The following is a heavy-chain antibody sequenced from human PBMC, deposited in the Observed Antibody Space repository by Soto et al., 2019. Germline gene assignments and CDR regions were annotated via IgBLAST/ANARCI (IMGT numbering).Heavy chain of an antibody. Sequence: PGGSLRLSCAASGFTFSSYAMHWVRQAPGKGLEWVAVISYDGSNKYYADSVKGRFTISRDNSKNTLYLQMNSLRAEDTAVYYCARVLSDFWSGYYSDYYYYYGMDVWGQGTTVTVSS. V-gene: IGHV3-30-3*01. CDR1: GFTFSSYA. CDR2: ISYDGSNK. D-gene: IGHD3-3*01. J-gene: IGHJ6*02. CDR3: ARVLSDFWSGYYSDYYYYYGMDV.